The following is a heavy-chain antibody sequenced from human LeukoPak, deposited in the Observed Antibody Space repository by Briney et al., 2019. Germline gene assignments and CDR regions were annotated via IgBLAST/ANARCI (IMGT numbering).Heavy chain of an antibody. J-gene: IGHJ4*02. Sequence: SETLSLTCTVSGGSISSSSYYWGWIRQPPGKGLEWIGSIYYSGSTYYNPSLKSRVTISVDTSKNQFSLKLSSVTAADTAVYYCARGRPTVATKPTTFDYWGQGTLVTVSS. CDR1: GGSISSSSYY. CDR2: IYYSGST. V-gene: IGHV4-39*01. CDR3: ARGRPTVATKPTTFDY. D-gene: IGHD4-23*01.